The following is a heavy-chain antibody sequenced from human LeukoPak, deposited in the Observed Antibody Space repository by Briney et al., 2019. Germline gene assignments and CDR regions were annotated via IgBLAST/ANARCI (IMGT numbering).Heavy chain of an antibody. D-gene: IGHD3-22*01. CDR2: IYHSGST. J-gene: IGHJ3*02. CDR3: ARDPPYYYDSSGYYDAFDI. CDR1: GGSISSGGYS. V-gene: IGHV4-30-2*01. Sequence: SETLSLTCAVSGGSISSGGYSWSWIRQPPGKGLEWIGYIYHSGSTYYNPSLKSRVTISVDTSKNQFSLKLSSVTAADTAVYYCARDPPYYYDSSGYYDAFDIWGQGTMVTVSS.